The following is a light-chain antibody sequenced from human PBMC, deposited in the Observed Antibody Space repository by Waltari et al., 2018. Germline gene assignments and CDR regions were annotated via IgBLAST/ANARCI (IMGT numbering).Light chain of an antibody. CDR1: GSDVGSYRL. Sequence: QSALTQPASVSGFPGQSITISCSGTGSDVGSYRLVSWYPKQPGKAPKLIIYEVSERPSGVSSRFSGAKSGDTASLTISGLQPEDEADYYCCSYAGSNSWVFGGGTKLTVL. J-gene: IGLJ3*02. CDR2: EVS. CDR3: CSYAGSNSWV. V-gene: IGLV2-23*02.